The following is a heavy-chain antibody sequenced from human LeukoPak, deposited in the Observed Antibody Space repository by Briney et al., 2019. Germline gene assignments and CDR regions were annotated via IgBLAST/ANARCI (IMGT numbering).Heavy chain of an antibody. D-gene: IGHD3-9*01. CDR2: THHSGST. CDR3: QKTAYEILTGYYNVDY. J-gene: IGHJ4*02. CDR1: GGSFSGHY. V-gene: IGHV4-34*01. Sequence: SETLSLTCAVDGGSFSGHYWSWIRQPPGKGLEWIGDTHHSGSTNYNPSLRSRFTISVDTSKNQFSLKLSSVTAADTFFFFKQKTAYEILTGYYNVDYWGQGTLVTVSS.